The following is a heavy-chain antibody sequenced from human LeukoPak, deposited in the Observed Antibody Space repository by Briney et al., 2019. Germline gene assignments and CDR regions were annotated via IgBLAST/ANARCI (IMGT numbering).Heavy chain of an antibody. CDR2: ISSSSRYI. CDR3: ARDPVDSRDFWSGYPTYYFDY. V-gene: IGHV3-21*01. CDR1: GFTFSSYS. Sequence: PGGSLRLSCAASGFTFSSYSMNWVRQAPGKGLEWVSSISSSSRYIYYADSVKGRFTISRDNAKNSLYLQMNSLRAEDTAVYYCARDPVDSRDFWSGYPTYYFDYWGQGTLVTVSS. J-gene: IGHJ4*02. D-gene: IGHD3-3*01.